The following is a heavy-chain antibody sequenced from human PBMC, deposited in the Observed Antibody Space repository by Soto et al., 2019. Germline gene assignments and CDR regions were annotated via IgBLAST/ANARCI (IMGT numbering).Heavy chain of an antibody. CDR1: GYTFANYA. Sequence: ASVKVSCKASGYTFANYAMHWVRQAPGQRLEWMGWINVGNGNIKYSQKFKGRVTITRDTSATTAYMELSSLRAEDTAVYYCAKVPPKGPYCGGDCYYHFDYWGQGTLVTVSS. V-gene: IGHV1-3*01. D-gene: IGHD2-21*02. CDR3: AKVPPKGPYCGGDCYYHFDY. CDR2: INVGNGNI. J-gene: IGHJ4*02.